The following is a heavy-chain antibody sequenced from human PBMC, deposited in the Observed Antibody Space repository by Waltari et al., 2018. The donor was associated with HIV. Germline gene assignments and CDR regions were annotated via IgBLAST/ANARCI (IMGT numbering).Heavy chain of an antibody. V-gene: IGHV3-48*02. CDR3: ARDTLNLYFGLDV. Sequence: EVQLVESGGGLVQPGRSLGLPCAASGFSFSDYAMTWVRQAPGKGLEWISYISSSSSNIKYADSVKGRFTISRDNTKSSLDLHMNNLRDEDTAVYFCARDTLNLYFGLDVWGQGTTVSVSS. CDR1: GFSFSDYA. CDR2: ISSSSSNI. J-gene: IGHJ6*02.